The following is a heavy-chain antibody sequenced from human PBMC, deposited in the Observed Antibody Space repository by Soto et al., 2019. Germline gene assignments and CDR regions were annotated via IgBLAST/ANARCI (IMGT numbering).Heavy chain of an antibody. V-gene: IGHV3-23*01. D-gene: IGHD3-10*02. CDR3: AKAGVYVFFLPAPGNLRKFYF. CDR2: ISGSGGST. J-gene: IGHJ4*02. Sequence: PGGSLRLSCAASGFTFSSYAMSWVRQAPGKGLEWVSAISGSGGSTYYADSVKGRFTISRDNSKNTLYLQMNSLRAEDTAVYYCAKAGVYVFFLPAPGNLRKFYFWGQGSLVTVSA. CDR1: GFTFSSYA.